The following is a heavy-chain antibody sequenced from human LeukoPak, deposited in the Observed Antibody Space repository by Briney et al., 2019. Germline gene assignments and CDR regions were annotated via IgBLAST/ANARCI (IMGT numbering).Heavy chain of an antibody. CDR3: ARTGTRYSSSEEFDY. Sequence: ASVKVSCKASGYTFTSYYMHWVRQAPGQGLEWMGRINPNSGGTNYAQKFQGRVTMTRDTSISTAYMELSRLRSDDTAVYYCARTGTRYSSSEEFDYWGQGTLVTVSS. V-gene: IGHV1-2*06. CDR2: INPNSGGT. J-gene: IGHJ4*02. D-gene: IGHD6-13*01. CDR1: GYTFTSYY.